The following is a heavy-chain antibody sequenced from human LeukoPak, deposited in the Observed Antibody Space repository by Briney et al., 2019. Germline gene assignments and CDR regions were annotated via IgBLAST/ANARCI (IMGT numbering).Heavy chain of an antibody. Sequence: PGGSLRLYCAAYGFTVSSSSMNWVRLGPGKGLEWVSVISSDGNTYYADSVKGRFTISRDNSRNTLSLQMHGLRADDTAVYYCARGQEQFSSPWQWGPRRKNFYYYVMDVWGQGTTVTVSS. CDR2: ISSDGNT. CDR1: GFTVSSSS. V-gene: IGHV3-66*01. J-gene: IGHJ6*02. D-gene: IGHD6-19*01. CDR3: ARGQEQFSSPWQWGPRRKNFYYYVMDV.